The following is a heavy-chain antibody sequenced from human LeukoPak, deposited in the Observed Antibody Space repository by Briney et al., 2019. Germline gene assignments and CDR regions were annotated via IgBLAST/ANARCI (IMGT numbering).Heavy chain of an antibody. CDR3: AFIPTISTVTVDY. J-gene: IGHJ4*02. CDR1: GYTFTGYY. Sequence: GASVKVSCKASGYTFTGYYMHWVRQAPGQGLEWMGWINPNSGGTNYAQKFQGRVTMTRDTSISTAYMELSRLRSDDTAVYYCAFIPTISTVTVDYWGQGTLVTVSS. CDR2: INPNSGGT. V-gene: IGHV1-2*02. D-gene: IGHD4-17*01.